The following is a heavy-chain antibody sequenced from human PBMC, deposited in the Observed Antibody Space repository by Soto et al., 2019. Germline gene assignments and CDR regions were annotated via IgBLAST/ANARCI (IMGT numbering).Heavy chain of an antibody. J-gene: IGHJ4*02. Sequence: PGGSLRLSCAASGFTFSSYGMHWVRQAPGKGLEWVAVIWYDGSNKYYADSVKGRFTISRDNSKNTLYLQMNSLRAEDTAVYYCAREHGYYDSSGSGDLYPGLFGYWGQGTLVTVSS. CDR1: GFTFSSYG. CDR2: IWYDGSNK. CDR3: AREHGYYDSSGSGDLYPGLFGY. V-gene: IGHV3-33*01. D-gene: IGHD3-22*01.